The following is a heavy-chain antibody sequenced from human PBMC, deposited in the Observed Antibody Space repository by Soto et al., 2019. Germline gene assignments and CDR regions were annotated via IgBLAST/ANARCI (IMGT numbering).Heavy chain of an antibody. Sequence: SETLSLTCSVSGGSFSSTNYYLGWIRQPPGKGLEWIGSIHHSGTAYFNPSLRSRVTISVDTPEKQFSLRLMSVTAADAAIYYCARQPCSTSNCQFYYYGMDVWGPGTTVTVSS. CDR2: IHHSGTA. CDR1: GGSFSSTNYY. J-gene: IGHJ6*02. CDR3: ARQPCSTSNCQFYYYGMDV. V-gene: IGHV4-39*01. D-gene: IGHD1-1*01.